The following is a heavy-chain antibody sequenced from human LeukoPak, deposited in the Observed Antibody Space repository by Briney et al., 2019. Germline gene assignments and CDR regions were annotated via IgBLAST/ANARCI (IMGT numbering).Heavy chain of an antibody. CDR2: INHSGST. V-gene: IGHV4-34*01. D-gene: IGHD4-17*01. Sequence: SETLSLTCAVYGGXFSGFYWSWIRQPPMKGLEWIGEINHSGSTNYNTSLKSRVTISVDTSKKQFSLKLTSVTAADTAVYYCARGAGDYARYYFDDWGQGTLVTVSS. CDR3: ARGAGDYARYYFDD. J-gene: IGHJ4*02. CDR1: GGXFSGFY.